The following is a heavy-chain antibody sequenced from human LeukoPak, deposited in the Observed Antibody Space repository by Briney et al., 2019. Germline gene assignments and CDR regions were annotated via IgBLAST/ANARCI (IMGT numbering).Heavy chain of an antibody. CDR1: GYSISSGYY. CDR3: ARRDNYYDSSGYWFY. Sequence: SETLSLTCAVSGYSISSGYYWGWIRQPPGKGLEWIGSIYHSGSTYYNPSLKSRVTISVDTSKNQFSLKLSSVTAADTAVYYCARRDNYYDSSGYWFYWGQGTLVTVSS. CDR2: IYHSGST. V-gene: IGHV4-38-2*01. D-gene: IGHD3-22*01. J-gene: IGHJ4*02.